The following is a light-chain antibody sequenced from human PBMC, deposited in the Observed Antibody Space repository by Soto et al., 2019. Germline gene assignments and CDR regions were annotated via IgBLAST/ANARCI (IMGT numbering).Light chain of an antibody. CDR2: DVS. CDR3: SSYAGTHIV. Sequence: QSALTQPPSASGSPGQSVAISCTGTSSDVGGYNYVSWYQQHPGKAPKLMIYDVSKRPSGVPDRFSGSKSGNTASLTVSGLQAEHEAEYYFSSYAGTHIVFGTGTKVTVL. J-gene: IGLJ1*01. V-gene: IGLV2-8*01. CDR1: SSDVGGYNY.